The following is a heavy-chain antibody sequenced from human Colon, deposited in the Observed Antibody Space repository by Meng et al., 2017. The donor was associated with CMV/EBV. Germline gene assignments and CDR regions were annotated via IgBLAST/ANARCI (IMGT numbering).Heavy chain of an antibody. CDR2: ISTQSLTT. CDR1: GFTFSSYA. CDR3: ARKGWNYREAFDM. V-gene: IGHV3-48*04. J-gene: IGHJ3*02. D-gene: IGHD3-16*02. Sequence: GESLKISCAASGFTFSSYAMHWVRQAPGKGLEWISHISTQSLTTVYADSVKGRFNISRDNAKNSVYLQMNSLRAEDTAVYYCARKGWNYREAFDMWGQGTRVTVSS.